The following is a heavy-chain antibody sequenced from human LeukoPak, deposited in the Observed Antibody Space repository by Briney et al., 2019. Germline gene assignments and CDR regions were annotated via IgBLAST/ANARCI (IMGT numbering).Heavy chain of an antibody. CDR1: GGSFSGYF. Sequence: PSETLSLTCAVYGGSFSGYFWSWIRQPPGKGLGWIGEIIHSGSTNYNPSLKSRVTISVDTSKNQFSLKLSSVTAADTAVYYCARPIRRPNSSSWYNRFDPWGQGMLVTVPS. CDR3: ARPIRRPNSSSWYNRFDP. CDR2: IIHSGST. D-gene: IGHD6-13*01. V-gene: IGHV4-34*12. J-gene: IGHJ5*02.